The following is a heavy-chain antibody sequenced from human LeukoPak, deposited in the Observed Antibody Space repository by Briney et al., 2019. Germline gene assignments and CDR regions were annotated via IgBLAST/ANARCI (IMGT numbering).Heavy chain of an antibody. CDR3: ARDFGRNYGGVDV. V-gene: IGHV1-18*01. CDR2: ISANDGKT. D-gene: IGHD3-10*01. CDR1: GFVFTSYG. Sequence: ASVTVSCKASGFVFTSYGFTWVRQAPGQGLEWMGWISANDGKTHYSEKHQGRVTMSTDTVTSTAYMELRSLRSDDTAVYYCARDFGRNYGGVDVWGQGTTVTVSS. J-gene: IGHJ6*02.